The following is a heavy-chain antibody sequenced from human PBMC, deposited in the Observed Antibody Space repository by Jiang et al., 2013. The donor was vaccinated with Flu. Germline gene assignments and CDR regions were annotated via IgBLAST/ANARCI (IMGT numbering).Heavy chain of an antibody. CDR3: ARLYGANSDAFDI. J-gene: IGHJ3*02. Sequence: VQLVESGPGLVKPSETLSLTCTVSGGSISSYYWSWIRQPPGKRLEWIGYIDYFGSTNYNPSLKSRVTILEDTSKNQFSLKLTSVTAADTAVYYCARLYGANSDAFDIWGQGTMVIVSS. CDR1: GGSISSYY. V-gene: IGHV4-59*08. D-gene: IGHD4-23*01. CDR2: IDYFGST.